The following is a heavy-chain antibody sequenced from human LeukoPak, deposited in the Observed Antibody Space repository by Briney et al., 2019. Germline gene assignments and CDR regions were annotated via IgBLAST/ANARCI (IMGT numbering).Heavy chain of an antibody. Sequence: SVKVSCKASGGTFSSYAISWVRQAPGQGLEWMGRIIPIFGTANYAQKFQGRVTITTDESTSTAYMELSSLRSEDTAVYYCARDITYSSGWGTSNSFGFDYWGQGTLVTVSS. CDR2: IIPIFGTA. J-gene: IGHJ4*02. D-gene: IGHD6-19*01. V-gene: IGHV1-69*05. CDR3: ARDITYSSGWGTSNSFGFDY. CDR1: GGTFSSYA.